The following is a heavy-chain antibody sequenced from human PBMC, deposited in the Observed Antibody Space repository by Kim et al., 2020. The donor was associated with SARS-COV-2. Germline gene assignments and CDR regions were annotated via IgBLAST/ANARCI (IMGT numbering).Heavy chain of an antibody. V-gene: IGHV4-30-2*01. J-gene: IGHJ3*02. CDR1: GGSISSGGYS. D-gene: IGHD3-22*01. Sequence: SETLSLTCAVSGGSISSGGYSWSWIRQPPGKGLEWIGYIYHSGSTYYNPSLKSRVTISVDRSKNQFSLKLSSVTAADTAVYYCARYYSSGYKRNAFDIWGQGTMVTVSS. CDR3: ARYYSSGYKRNAFDI. CDR2: IYHSGST.